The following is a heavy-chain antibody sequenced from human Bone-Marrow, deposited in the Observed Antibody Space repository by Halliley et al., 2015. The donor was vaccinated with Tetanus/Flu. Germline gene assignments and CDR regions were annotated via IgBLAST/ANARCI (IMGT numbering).Heavy chain of an antibody. CDR2: IIPSFDTI. V-gene: IGHV1-69*06. D-gene: IGHD3-22*01. CDR1: GGTFSVYG. J-gene: IGHJ6*02. Sequence: QLVQSGAEVKKPGSSVKVSCKASGGTFSVYGISWVRQTPGQGLEWMGGIIPSFDTIKYAQRFQARVTITADKSTSTAYMELSSLKSDDTAVYYCARGIPAGIYDRYYYAMDVWGQGTTVTVSS. CDR3: ARGIPAGIYDRYYYAMDV.